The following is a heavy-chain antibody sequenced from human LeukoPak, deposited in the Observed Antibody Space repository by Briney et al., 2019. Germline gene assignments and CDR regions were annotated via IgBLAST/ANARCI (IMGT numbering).Heavy chain of an antibody. J-gene: IGHJ6*02. Sequence: ASVKVSCKASGYTFTSYAMNWVRQAPGQGLEWMGWINTNTGNPTYAQGFTGRFVFSLDTSVSTAYLQISSLEAEDTAVYYCARDLGFLWFGELFNHYYYYYGMDVWGQGTTVTVSS. CDR3: ARDLGFLWFGELFNHYYYYYGMDV. V-gene: IGHV7-4-1*02. CDR1: GYTFTSYA. CDR2: INTNTGNP. D-gene: IGHD3-10*01.